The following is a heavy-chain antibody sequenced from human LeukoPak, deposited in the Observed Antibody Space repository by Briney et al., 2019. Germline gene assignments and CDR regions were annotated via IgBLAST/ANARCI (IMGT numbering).Heavy chain of an antibody. V-gene: IGHV4-39*01. J-gene: IGHJ3*02. CDR1: GGSFSGYY. Sequence: PSETLSLTCAVYGGSFSGYYWGWIRQPPGKGLDWIGSIYYSGSTYYNPSLKSRVTISVDTSKHQFSLKLSSVTAADTAVYYCAAATMYYDILTGYYFYAFDIWGQGTMVTVSS. D-gene: IGHD3-9*01. CDR3: AAATMYYDILTGYYFYAFDI. CDR2: IYYSGST.